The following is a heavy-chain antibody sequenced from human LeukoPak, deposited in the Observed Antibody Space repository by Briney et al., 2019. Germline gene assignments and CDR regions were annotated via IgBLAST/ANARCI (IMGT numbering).Heavy chain of an antibody. D-gene: IGHD2-2*01. J-gene: IGHJ6*03. V-gene: IGHV1-69*05. Sequence: SVKVSCKASGGTFSSYAISWVRQAPGQGREWMGGIIPIFGTANYAQKFQGRVTITTDESTSTAYMELSSLRSEDTAVYYCARSQYCSSTSCYVGAYMDVWGKGTTVTVSS. CDR3: ARSQYCSSTSCYVGAYMDV. CDR1: GGTFSSYA. CDR2: IIPIFGTA.